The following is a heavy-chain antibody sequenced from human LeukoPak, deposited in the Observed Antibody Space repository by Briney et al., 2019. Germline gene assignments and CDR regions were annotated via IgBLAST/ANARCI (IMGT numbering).Heavy chain of an antibody. CDR2: INHSGST. D-gene: IGHD5-18*01. Sequence: SETLSLTCAVYGGSFSGYYWHWIRQPPGKGLEWIGEINHSGSTNYNPSLKSRVTISVDTSKNQFSLKLSSVTAADTAVYYCATRLANTAMVPMDVWGQGTTVTVSS. CDR3: ATRLANTAMVPMDV. V-gene: IGHV4-34*01. CDR1: GGSFSGYY. J-gene: IGHJ6*02.